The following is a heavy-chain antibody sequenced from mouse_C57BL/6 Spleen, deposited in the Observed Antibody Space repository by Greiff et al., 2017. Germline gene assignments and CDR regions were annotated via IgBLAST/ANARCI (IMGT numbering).Heavy chain of an antibody. V-gene: IGHV1-78*01. CDR2: IYPRDGST. Sequence: QVQLKQSEAELVKPGASVKISCKVSGYTFTDHTIHWMKQRPEQGLEWIGYIYPRDGSTNYNEKFKGKATVTADKSSSTAYMQLNSLTSEDSAVYFGARNMLTYYDGMSYAMGYWGQGTSVTVSS. CDR3: ARNMLTYYDGMSYAMGY. CDR1: GYTFTDHT. D-gene: IGHD1-1*01. J-gene: IGHJ4*01.